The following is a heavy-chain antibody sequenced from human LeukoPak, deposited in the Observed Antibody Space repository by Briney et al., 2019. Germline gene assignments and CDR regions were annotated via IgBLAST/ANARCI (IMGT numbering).Heavy chain of an antibody. V-gene: IGHV3-30-3*01. CDR3: AKVMWFGRIPGYMDV. Sequence: GGSLRLSCAASGFTFSSYTMHWVRQAPGKGLEWVAVISYDGSNKYYADSVKGRFIISRDNSKNTLYLQMNSLRAEDTAVYYCAKVMWFGRIPGYMDVWGKGTTVTVSS. D-gene: IGHD3-10*01. CDR1: GFTFSSYT. J-gene: IGHJ6*03. CDR2: ISYDGSNK.